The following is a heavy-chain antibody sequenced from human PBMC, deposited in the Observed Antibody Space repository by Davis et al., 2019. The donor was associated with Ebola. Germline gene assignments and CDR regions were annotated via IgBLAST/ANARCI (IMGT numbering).Heavy chain of an antibody. J-gene: IGHJ5*02. CDR1: GFTFSSYA. V-gene: IGHV3-30-3*01. Sequence: PGGSLRLSCAASGFTFSSYAMHWVRQAPGKGLEWVAVISYDGSNKYYADSVKGRFTISRDNSKNTLYLQMNSLRAEDTAVYYCARGALIAAASWFDPWGQGTLVTVSS. D-gene: IGHD6-13*01. CDR3: ARGALIAAASWFDP. CDR2: ISYDGSNK.